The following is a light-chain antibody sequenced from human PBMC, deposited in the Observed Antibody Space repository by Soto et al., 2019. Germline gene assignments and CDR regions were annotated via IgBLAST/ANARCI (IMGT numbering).Light chain of an antibody. CDR3: QKYSDWPIT. J-gene: IGKJ5*01. Sequence: EIVLTQSPGTLSLSPGERAPLSCRASQSVSINYLAWYQQKPGQAPRLLIYGASTRATAVPARFSGSGSGTDFTLTITRLQSDDFAVYFCQKYSDWPITCGQGTRLEIK. V-gene: IGKV3-15*01. CDR1: QSVSIN. CDR2: GAS.